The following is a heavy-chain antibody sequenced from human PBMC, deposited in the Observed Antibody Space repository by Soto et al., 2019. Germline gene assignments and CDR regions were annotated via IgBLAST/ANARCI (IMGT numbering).Heavy chain of an antibody. CDR3: AHSLIPNWGSRGAFDY. D-gene: IGHD7-27*01. CDR1: GFALSTSGVG. Sequence: QITLKESGPTLVKPTQTLTLTCTFSGFALSTSGVGVGWIRQPPGQALEWLALIYWDVDKRYSPSLKSRLTITKDTPKNQVVLTMTNMEPVDTATYYCAHSLIPNWGSRGAFDYWGQGTLVTVSS. J-gene: IGHJ4*02. CDR2: IYWDVDK. V-gene: IGHV2-5*02.